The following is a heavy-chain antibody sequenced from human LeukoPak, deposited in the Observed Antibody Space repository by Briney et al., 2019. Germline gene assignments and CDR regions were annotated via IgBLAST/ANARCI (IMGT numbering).Heavy chain of an antibody. Sequence: GGSLRLSCAASGFTLSSYSMNWVRQAPGKGLEWVSYISSSSSTIYYADSVKGRFTISRDNAKNSLYLQMNSLRAEDTAVYYCARAVYGGNSGPTMWGQGTLVTVSS. CDR2: ISSSSSTI. V-gene: IGHV3-48*01. CDR1: GFTLSSYS. J-gene: IGHJ4*02. D-gene: IGHD4-23*01. CDR3: ARAVYGGNSGPTM.